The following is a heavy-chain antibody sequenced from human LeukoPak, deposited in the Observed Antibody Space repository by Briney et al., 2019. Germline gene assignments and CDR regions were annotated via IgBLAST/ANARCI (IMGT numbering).Heavy chain of an antibody. Sequence: GGSLSLSCAASGFKFDDYGMSWVRQVPGKGLEWVSGINWNGGSRGYADSVKGRFTISRDNAKNSLYLQLNSLRAEDTAVYYCARSESTSALVLFGVLYSAGDYWGQGAVVTVSS. V-gene: IGHV3-20*04. CDR2: INWNGGSR. CDR1: GFKFDDYG. CDR3: ARSESTSALVLFGVLYSAGDY. J-gene: IGHJ4*02. D-gene: IGHD3-10*02.